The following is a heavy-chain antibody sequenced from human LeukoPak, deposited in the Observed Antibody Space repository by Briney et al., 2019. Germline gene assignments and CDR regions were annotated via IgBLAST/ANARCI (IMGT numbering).Heavy chain of an antibody. J-gene: IGHJ4*02. V-gene: IGHV4-34*01. CDR2: INHSGST. CDR3: ARQGPADFDY. CDR1: GGSFSGYY. Sequence: SETLSLTCAVYGGSFSGYYWSWIRQPPGKGLEWIREINHSGSTNYNPSLKSRVTISVDTSKNQFSLKLSSVTAADTAVYYCARQGPADFDYWGQGTLVTVSS.